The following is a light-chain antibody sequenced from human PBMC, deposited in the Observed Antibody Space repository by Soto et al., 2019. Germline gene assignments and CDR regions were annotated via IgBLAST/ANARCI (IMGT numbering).Light chain of an antibody. Sequence: EVVLTQSPATLSLSPGERATLSCRASQNVRTFLDWYQHKPGQAPRLLIYGASNRATGITARFSGSGSGTDFTLTISSLEPEDFAVYYCQQHSHWPPWTFGQGTRVEIQ. J-gene: IGKJ1*01. CDR2: GAS. V-gene: IGKV3-11*01. CDR3: QQHSHWPPWT. CDR1: QNVRTF.